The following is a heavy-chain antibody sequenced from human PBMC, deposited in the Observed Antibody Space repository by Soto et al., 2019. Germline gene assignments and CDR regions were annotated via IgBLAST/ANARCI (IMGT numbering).Heavy chain of an antibody. CDR2: IIPIFGTA. Sequence: SVKVSCKASGGTFSSYAISWVRQAPGQGLEWMGGIIPIFGTANYAQKFQGRVTITADESTSTAYMELSSLRSEDTAVYYCASLVVPAAIGNYYYGMDVWGQGTTVTVYS. V-gene: IGHV1-69*13. CDR3: ASLVVPAAIGNYYYGMDV. J-gene: IGHJ6*02. D-gene: IGHD2-2*02. CDR1: GGTFSSYA.